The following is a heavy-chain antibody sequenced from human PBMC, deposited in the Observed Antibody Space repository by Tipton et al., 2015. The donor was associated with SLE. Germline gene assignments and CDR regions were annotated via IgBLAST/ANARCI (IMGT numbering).Heavy chain of an antibody. Sequence: SLRLSCAASGFTFSDYYMSWIRQAPGKGLEWVSYISSSGSTIYYADSVKGRFTISRDNSKNTLYLQMNSLRAEDTAVYYCAKISGWYAFDIWGQGTMVTVSS. CDR2: ISSSGSTI. J-gene: IGHJ3*02. D-gene: IGHD6-19*01. V-gene: IGHV3-11*04. CDR3: AKISGWYAFDI. CDR1: GFTFSDYY.